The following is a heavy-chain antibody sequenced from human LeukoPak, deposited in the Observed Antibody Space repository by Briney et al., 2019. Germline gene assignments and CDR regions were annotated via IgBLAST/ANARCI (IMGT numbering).Heavy chain of an antibody. CDR3: ARQQLAYYYGMDV. J-gene: IGHJ6*02. CDR1: GGSIGSSSYY. CDR2: IYYSGST. Sequence: SETLSLTCTVSGGSIGSSSYYWGWIRQPPGKGLEWIGSIYYSGSTYYNPSLKSRVTISVDTSKNQFSLKLSSVTAADTAVYYCARQQLAYYYGMDVWGQGTTVTVSS. V-gene: IGHV4-39*01. D-gene: IGHD6-13*01.